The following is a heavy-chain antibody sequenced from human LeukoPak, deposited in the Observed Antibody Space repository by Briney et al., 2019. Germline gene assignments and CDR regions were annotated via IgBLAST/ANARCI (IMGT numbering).Heavy chain of an antibody. CDR1: GYSISSGYY. CDR3: TRDVRGIAAARD. D-gene: IGHD6-13*01. V-gene: IGHV4-38-2*02. J-gene: IGHJ4*02. CDR2: ICHSGST. Sequence: SETLSLTCTVSGYSISSGYYWGWIRQPPGKGLEWIGSICHSGSTYYNPSLKSRVTISVDTSKNQFSLKLSSVTAADTAVYYCTRDVRGIAAARDWGQGTLVTVSS.